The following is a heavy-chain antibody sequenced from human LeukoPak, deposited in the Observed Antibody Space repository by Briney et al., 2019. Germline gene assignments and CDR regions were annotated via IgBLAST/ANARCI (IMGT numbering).Heavy chain of an antibody. CDR2: ISAYNGNT. Sequence: ASVKVSCKASGYTFTGYYMHWVRQAPGQGPEWMGWISAYNGNTNYVQKFQGRVTMTTDTSTTTAYMELRSLRSDDTAVYYCARALDILTGYYSPFYYWGQGTLVTVSS. CDR1: GYTFTGYY. V-gene: IGHV1-18*04. J-gene: IGHJ4*02. D-gene: IGHD3-9*01. CDR3: ARALDILTGYYSPFYY.